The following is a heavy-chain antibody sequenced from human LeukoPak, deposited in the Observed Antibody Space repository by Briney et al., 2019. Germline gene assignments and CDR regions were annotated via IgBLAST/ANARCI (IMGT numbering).Heavy chain of an antibody. Sequence: SETLSLTCTVSGGSISSGGYYWSWIRQPPGKGLEWIGYIYHSGSTYYNPSLKSRVTISVDRSKNQFSLKLSSVTAADTAVYYCARGGVDIVVVPAAPTGFDYWGQGTLVTVSS. V-gene: IGHV4-30-2*01. CDR2: IYHSGST. CDR3: ARGGVDIVVVPAAPTGFDY. D-gene: IGHD2-2*01. CDR1: GGSISSGGYY. J-gene: IGHJ4*02.